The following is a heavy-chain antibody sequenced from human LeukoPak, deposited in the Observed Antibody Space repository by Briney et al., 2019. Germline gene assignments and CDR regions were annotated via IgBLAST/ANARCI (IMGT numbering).Heavy chain of an antibody. CDR1: GFTFDDYA. CDR2: ISGDGGST. J-gene: IGHJ3*02. CDR3: AKEIDTLGTNAFDI. V-gene: IGHV3-43*02. Sequence: GVSLRLSCTASGFTFDDYAMHWVRQAPGKGLEWVSLISGDGGSTYYADSVRGRFTISRDNSKNSLYLQMDSLRTEDTAFYYCAKEIDTLGTNAFDIWGQGTMVTVSS. D-gene: IGHD2-15*01.